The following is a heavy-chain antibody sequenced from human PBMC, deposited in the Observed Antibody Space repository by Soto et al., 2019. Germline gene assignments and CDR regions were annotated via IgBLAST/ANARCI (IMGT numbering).Heavy chain of an antibody. V-gene: IGHV3-23*01. D-gene: IGHD6-6*01. J-gene: IGHJ4*02. CDR3: AKDSIPYSSSYDLDH. CDR2: ITGTGVSI. Sequence: EVQLLESGGGLVQPGGSLRLSCVASGFSFSGFAMSWVRQAPGKGLVWVSSITGTGVSIYYADSVRGRFTISRDNSKNTRNVQRSSLRAEDTARYYCAKDSIPYSSSYDLDHWGRGALVTVSS. CDR1: GFSFSGFA.